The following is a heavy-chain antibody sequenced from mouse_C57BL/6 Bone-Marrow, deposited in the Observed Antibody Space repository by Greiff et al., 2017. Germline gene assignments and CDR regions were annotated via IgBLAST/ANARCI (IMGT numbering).Heavy chain of an antibody. CDR3: ARRGGYEGFAY. CDR1: GFSLTSYG. Sequence: QVQLQQSGPGLVQPSQSLSITCTVSGFSLTSYGVHWVRQSPGKGLEWLGVIWSGGSTDYNAAFISRLSISKDNSKSQVFFKMNSLQADDTAIYYCARRGGYEGFAYWGQGTLVTVSA. D-gene: IGHD2-2*01. J-gene: IGHJ3*01. CDR2: IWSGGST. V-gene: IGHV2-2*01.